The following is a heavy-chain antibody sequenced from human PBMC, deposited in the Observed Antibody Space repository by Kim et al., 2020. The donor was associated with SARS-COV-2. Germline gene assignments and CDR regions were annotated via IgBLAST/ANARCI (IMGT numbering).Heavy chain of an antibody. Sequence: GALRLSCAASGFPCSDYTMHWGRQAPGKGLMWVSRIISSGTTTTYADSVRGRFTISRDNDKYTLHLQMNSLGTEDTAVYYCVRSVHWVLDSWGQVILVT. CDR3: VRSVHWVLDS. J-gene: IGHJ5*01. D-gene: IGHD3-10*02. CDR2: IISSGTTT. CDR1: GFPCSDYT. V-gene: IGHV3-74*01.